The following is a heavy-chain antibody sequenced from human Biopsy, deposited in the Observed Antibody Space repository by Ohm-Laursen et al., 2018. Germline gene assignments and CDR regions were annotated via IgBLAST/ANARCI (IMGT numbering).Heavy chain of an antibody. J-gene: IGHJ1*01. CDR1: GSSFTGHY. CDR2: ISYTGYT. V-gene: IGHV4-59*11. Sequence: GTLSLTCTVSGSSFTGHYWSWIRQPPGKGLEWIGHISYTGYTSYKSSLKSRVTISLDTSRKHFSLRLTSLAAADTAVYYCARGSNEYGGLYFPHWGQGALVTVSS. D-gene: IGHD4-23*01. CDR3: ARGSNEYGGLYFPH.